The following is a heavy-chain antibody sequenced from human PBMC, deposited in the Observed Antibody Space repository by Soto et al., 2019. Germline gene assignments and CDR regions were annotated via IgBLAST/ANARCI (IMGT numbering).Heavy chain of an antibody. CDR1: GYTFTSYG. Sequence: GASVKVSCKASGYTFTSYGISWVRHAPGQGLEWMGWISAYNGNTNYAQKLQGRVTMTTDTSTSTAYMELRSLRSDDTAVYYCAKDFVSRNGVYDSFDIWGPATKVTVSS. V-gene: IGHV1-18*01. CDR3: AKDFVSRNGVYDSFDI. CDR2: ISAYNGNT. J-gene: IGHJ3*02. D-gene: IGHD2-8*01.